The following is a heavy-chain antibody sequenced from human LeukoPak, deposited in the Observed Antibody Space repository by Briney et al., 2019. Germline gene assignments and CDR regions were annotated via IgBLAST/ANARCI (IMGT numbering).Heavy chain of an antibody. CDR2: IIPIDGTA. V-gene: IGHV1-69*01. Sequence: SVKVSCKASRDTFTRCAFSWVRQAPGQGREWMGGIIPIDGTANFGQKFQGRVTITADESTSTAYMELSSLRSEDTAIYYCARDPGAPVHALDIWGQGTMVTASS. CDR3: ARDPGAPVHALDI. J-gene: IGHJ3*02. CDR1: RDTFTRCA.